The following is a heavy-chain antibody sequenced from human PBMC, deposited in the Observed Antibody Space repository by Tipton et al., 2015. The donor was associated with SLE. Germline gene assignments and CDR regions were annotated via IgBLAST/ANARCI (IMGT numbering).Heavy chain of an antibody. CDR2: IYYSGSS. CDR1: GGSISSHY. D-gene: IGHD6-13*01. Sequence: TLSLTCTVSGGSISSHYWSWIRQPPGKGLEWIGYIYYSGSSNYNPSLKSRVTISVDTSKNQFSLKVSSLTAADTAVYYCARSRWQQLVPVGYFDYWGQGTLVTVSS. V-gene: IGHV4-59*11. CDR3: ARSRWQQLVPVGYFDY. J-gene: IGHJ4*02.